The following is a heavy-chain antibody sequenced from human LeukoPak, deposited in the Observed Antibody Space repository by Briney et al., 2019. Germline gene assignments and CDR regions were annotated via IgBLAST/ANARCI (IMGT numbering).Heavy chain of an antibody. J-gene: IGHJ4*02. V-gene: IGHV2-5*01. CDR2: FYWNDDK. CDR3: AHRPRGRYFDWLLPEPFDY. D-gene: IGHD3-9*01. CDR1: GFSLNTSGVG. Sequence: SGPTLVNPTQTLTLTCTFSGFSLNTSGVGVGWIRQPPGKALEWLALFYWNDDKRYSPSLKSRLTITKDTSKNQVVLIMTNMDPVDTATYYCAHRPRGRYFDWLLPEPFDYWGQGTLVTVSS.